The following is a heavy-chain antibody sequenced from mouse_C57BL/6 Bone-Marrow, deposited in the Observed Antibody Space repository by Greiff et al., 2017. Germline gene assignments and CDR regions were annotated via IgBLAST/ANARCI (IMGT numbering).Heavy chain of an antibody. Sequence: VQLQQSGAELARPGASVKLSCKASGYTFTSYGISWVKQRTGQGLEWIGEIYPRSGNTYYNEKFKGKATLTADKSSSTAYMELLSLTSEDSAVXFCARWYYGSRDYFDYWGQGTTLTVSS. CDR1: GYTFTSYG. CDR2: IYPRSGNT. D-gene: IGHD1-1*01. CDR3: ARWYYGSRDYFDY. V-gene: IGHV1-81*01. J-gene: IGHJ2*01.